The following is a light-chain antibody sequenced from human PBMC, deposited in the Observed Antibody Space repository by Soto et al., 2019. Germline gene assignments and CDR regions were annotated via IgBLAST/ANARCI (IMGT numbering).Light chain of an antibody. J-gene: IGLJ1*01. CDR2: EVS. CDR1: SSDVGGYNY. V-gene: IGLV2-14*01. CDR3: SSYTIRSPQV. Sequence: QSALTQPASVSGSPGQSITISCTGTSSDVGGYNYVSWYQQHPGKAPKLMIYEVSNRPSGVSNRFSGSKSGNTASLTISGLQAEAEADYYCSSYTIRSPQVFGTGTKVTVL.